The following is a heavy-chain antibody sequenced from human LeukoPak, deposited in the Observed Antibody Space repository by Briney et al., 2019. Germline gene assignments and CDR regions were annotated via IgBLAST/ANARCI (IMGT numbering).Heavy chain of an antibody. Sequence: ASVRVSCKASGYTFTGYDINWVRQATGQGLEWMGWMNPNSGNTGYAQKFQGRVTMTRNTSISTAYMELSSLRSEDTAVYYCARGAGDSDAFDIWGQGTMVTVSS. CDR2: MNPNSGNT. CDR1: GYTFTGYD. V-gene: IGHV1-8*01. CDR3: ARGAGDSDAFDI. D-gene: IGHD3-16*01. J-gene: IGHJ3*02.